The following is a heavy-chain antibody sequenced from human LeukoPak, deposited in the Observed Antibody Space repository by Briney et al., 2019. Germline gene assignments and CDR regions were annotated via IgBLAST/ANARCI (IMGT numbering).Heavy chain of an antibody. CDR2: ISGSGIST. CDR1: GFTFSSYG. J-gene: IGHJ3*02. Sequence: GGSLRLSCAASGFTFSSYGMTWVRQAPGRGLEWVSSISGSGISTYYADSVKGRFTISRDNSKNTLYLRMSSLRAEDTAVYYCARDGGVFLLAFDIWGQGTMVTVSS. V-gene: IGHV3-23*01. CDR3: ARDGGVFLLAFDI. D-gene: IGHD3-10*01.